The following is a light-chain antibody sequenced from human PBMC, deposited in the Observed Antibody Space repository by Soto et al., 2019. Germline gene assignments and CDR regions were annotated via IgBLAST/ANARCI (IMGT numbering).Light chain of an antibody. CDR2: QAS. CDR3: HHYIGHWT. Sequence: LLASVGGRVTVPCRASESISSWLSCYQQKPVKAPKLLIYQASSLENGVPSRFSGSGAGTECSRTTSTVLPCDGATYYGHHYIGHWTVGRGTRLEIK. V-gene: IGKV1-5*03. CDR1: ESISSW. J-gene: IGKJ5*01.